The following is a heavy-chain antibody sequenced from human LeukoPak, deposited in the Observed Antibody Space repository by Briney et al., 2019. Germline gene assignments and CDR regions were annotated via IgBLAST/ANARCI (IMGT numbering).Heavy chain of an antibody. CDR1: GYTFTGYY. CDR3: ARGGAYYYGAGHL. Sequence: ASVKVSCKASGYTFTGYYMHWVRQAPGQGLEWMGWINPNSGGTNYAQNFQGRVTMTRDTSINTAYMELSSLRSDDTAVYYCARGGAYYYGAGHLWGQGTLVTVSS. V-gene: IGHV1-2*02. J-gene: IGHJ1*01. CDR2: INPNSGGT. D-gene: IGHD3-10*01.